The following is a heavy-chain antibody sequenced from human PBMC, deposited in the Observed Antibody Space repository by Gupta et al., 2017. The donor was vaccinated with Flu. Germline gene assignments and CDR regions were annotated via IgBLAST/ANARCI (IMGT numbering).Heavy chain of an antibody. Sequence: QLQLQESGPGLVKPSETLSLTCFVSGASISSPNHHWGWIRQPPGKGLEWIASISYSGSPYSSPSLKSRVIISVDTSKNQFSLELSSVTAADTAVYYCARRSFQLPLLYFYYGLDVWGQGTTVTVSS. CDR2: ISYSGSP. CDR3: ARRSFQLPLLYFYYGLDV. CDR1: GASISSPNHH. D-gene: IGHD1-1*01. V-gene: IGHV4-39*01. J-gene: IGHJ6*02.